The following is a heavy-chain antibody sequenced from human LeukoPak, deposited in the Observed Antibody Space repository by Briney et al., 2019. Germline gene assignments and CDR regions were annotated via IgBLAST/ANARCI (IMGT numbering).Heavy chain of an antibody. J-gene: IGHJ4*02. D-gene: IGHD6-6*01. Sequence: PGGSLRLSCAASGFTFSSYAMSWVRQTPGKGLEWVSAISGSGGSTYYADSVKGRFTISRDNSKNTLYLQMNSLRAEDTAVYYCAKDPTGSSSYYFDYWGQGTLVTVSS. CDR1: GFTFSSYA. V-gene: IGHV3-23*01. CDR3: AKDPTGSSSYYFDY. CDR2: ISGSGGST.